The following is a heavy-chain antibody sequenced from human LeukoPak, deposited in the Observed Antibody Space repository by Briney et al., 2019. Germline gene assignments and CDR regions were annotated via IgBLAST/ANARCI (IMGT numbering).Heavy chain of an antibody. Sequence: GGSLRLSCTASGFIFTTYGMHWFRQTPGKGLEWVTFIRHDASAQYYADSVKGRFTISRDNAKNSLYLQMNSLRAEDTAVYYCARGYYDIVDWGQGTLVTVSS. J-gene: IGHJ4*02. V-gene: IGHV3-30*02. CDR1: GFIFTTYG. D-gene: IGHD3-22*01. CDR3: ARGYYDIVD. CDR2: IRHDASAQ.